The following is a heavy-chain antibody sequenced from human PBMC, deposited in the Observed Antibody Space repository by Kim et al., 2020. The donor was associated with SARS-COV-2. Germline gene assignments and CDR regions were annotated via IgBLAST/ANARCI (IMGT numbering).Heavy chain of an antibody. V-gene: IGHV3-15*01. CDR1: GLTLSNAW. J-gene: IGHJ4*02. CDR3: AAYRSGMVRGVIQRFDY. D-gene: IGHD3-10*01. CDR2: IKAKSDGGTT. Sequence: GGSLRLSCAVSGLTLSNAWMKWVRQAPGKGLEWIGRIKAKSDGGTTDYAASVKGRFIISRDDSESTLYLQMNSLKSEETAVYYCAAYRSGMVRGVIQRFDYWGQGTLVTVSS.